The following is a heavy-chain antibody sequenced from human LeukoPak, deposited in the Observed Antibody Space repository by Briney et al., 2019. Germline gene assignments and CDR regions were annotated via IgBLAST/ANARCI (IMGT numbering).Heavy chain of an antibody. CDR2: ISYSEGT. CDR3: ARRYYYDKARFDY. J-gene: IGHJ4*02. D-gene: IGHD3-22*01. V-gene: IGHV4-59*08. Sequence: SETLSLTCTVSGDSITSYYWSWIRQPPGKGLEWIGSISYSEGTNYNPSLKSRVTISIDTSKNQFSLKLSSVTAADTAVYYCARRYYYDKARFDYWGQGTPVTVSS. CDR1: GDSITSYY.